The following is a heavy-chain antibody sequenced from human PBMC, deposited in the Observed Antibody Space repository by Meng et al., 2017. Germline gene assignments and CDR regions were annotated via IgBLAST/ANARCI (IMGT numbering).Heavy chain of an antibody. CDR3: ARRVAVAGNTSRVRWFDP. D-gene: IGHD6-19*01. J-gene: IGHJ5*02. V-gene: IGHV1-2*02. Sequence: QVQLVQSGTDVQKPGASVKVSCKASGYTFTDYYLHWVRQAPGQGLEWMGWINSHSGGTYFAQNFQGRVTLTSDTSISTAYMELSRLRSDDTAMYYCARRVAVAGNTSRVRWFDPWGQGTLVTVSS. CDR1: GYTFTDYY. CDR2: INSHSGGT.